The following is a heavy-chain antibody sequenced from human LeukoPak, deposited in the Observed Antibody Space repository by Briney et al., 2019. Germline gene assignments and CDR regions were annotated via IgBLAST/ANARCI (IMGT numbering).Heavy chain of an antibody. J-gene: IGHJ4*02. Sequence: GGSLRLSCTASGFTFGDYAMSWFRQAPGKGLEWVGFIRSKAYGGTTEYAASVKGRFTISRDDSKSIAYLQMNSLKTEDTAVYYCTRDDGSKPFDYWGQGTLATVSS. V-gene: IGHV3-49*03. D-gene: IGHD3-10*01. CDR3: TRDDGSKPFDY. CDR1: GFTFGDYA. CDR2: IRSKAYGGTT.